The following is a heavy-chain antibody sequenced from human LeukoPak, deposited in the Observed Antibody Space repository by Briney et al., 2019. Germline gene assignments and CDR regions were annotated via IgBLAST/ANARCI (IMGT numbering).Heavy chain of an antibody. J-gene: IGHJ4*02. V-gene: IGHV4-4*07. CDR3: ARVVINYAYHFEY. D-gene: IGHD3-10*01. Sequence: SETLSLTCTVSGGSISSNYWSWIRQPAGEGLGWIGRIYTGGSTKYNPSIKSRVNMSVDTSKNQYSLKLSSVTAAPTAVYYCARVVINYAYHFEYSGQGTLVTVSS. CDR2: IYTGGST. CDR1: GGSISSNY.